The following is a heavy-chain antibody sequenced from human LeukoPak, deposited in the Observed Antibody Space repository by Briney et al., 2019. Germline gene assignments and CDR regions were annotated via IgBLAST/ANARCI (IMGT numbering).Heavy chain of an antibody. Sequence: SETLSLTCTVSGGSISSSSYYWGWIRQPPGKGLEWIGYIYYSGSTNYNPSLKSRVTISVDTSKNQFSLKLSSVTAADTAVYYCARDASFGDGFDYWGQGTLVTVSS. D-gene: IGHD3-16*01. CDR2: IYYSGST. CDR3: ARDASFGDGFDY. V-gene: IGHV4-61*01. J-gene: IGHJ4*02. CDR1: GGSISSSSYY.